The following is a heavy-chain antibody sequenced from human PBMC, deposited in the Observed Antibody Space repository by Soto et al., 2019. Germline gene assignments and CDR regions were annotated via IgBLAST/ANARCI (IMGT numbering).Heavy chain of an antibody. CDR1: GFTFSSYW. D-gene: IGHD3-9*01. V-gene: IGHV3-74*01. Sequence: EVQLVESGGGLVQPGGSLRLSCAASGFTFSSYWMHWVRQAPGKGLVWVSRINSDGRSTSYANSVKGRFTISRDNAKNTMYLQMNSLRAEDTAVYYCASLSQDDILTGYFLTPFDYWGQGTLVTVSS. CDR2: INSDGRST. J-gene: IGHJ4*02. CDR3: ASLSQDDILTGYFLTPFDY.